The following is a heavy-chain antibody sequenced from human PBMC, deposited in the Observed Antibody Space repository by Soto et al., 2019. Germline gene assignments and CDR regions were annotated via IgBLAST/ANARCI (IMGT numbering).Heavy chain of an antibody. CDR3: AKDVDFSTGDPSRTFDS. D-gene: IGHD3-3*01. V-gene: IGHV3-33*06. J-gene: IGHJ4*02. Sequence: QVQLVESGGGVVQPGRSLRLSCAASGFTFSNYGMHWVRQGPGKGLEWVAAIWFDGSTTYYRDSVKGRFTISRDNSKNTLDLQMNRLRVDDTAVYYCAKDVDFSTGDPSRTFDSWGQGTLVTVSS. CDR1: GFTFSNYG. CDR2: IWFDGSTT.